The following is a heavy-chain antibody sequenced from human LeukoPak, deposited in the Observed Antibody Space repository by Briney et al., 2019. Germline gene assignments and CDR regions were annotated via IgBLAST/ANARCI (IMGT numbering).Heavy chain of an antibody. CDR2: MNPNSGNT. V-gene: IGHV1-8*03. CDR1: GYTFTSYD. J-gene: IGHJ3*02. CDR3: ARGLSLYDFWSGYDAFDI. Sequence: EASVKVPCKASGYTFTSYDINWVRQATGQGLEWMGWMNPNSGNTGYAQKFQGRVTITGNTSISTAYMELSSLRSEDTAVYYCARGLSLYDFWSGYDAFDIWGQGAMVTVSS. D-gene: IGHD3-3*01.